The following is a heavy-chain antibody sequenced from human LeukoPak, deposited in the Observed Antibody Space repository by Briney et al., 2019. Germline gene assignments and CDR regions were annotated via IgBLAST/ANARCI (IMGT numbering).Heavy chain of an antibody. J-gene: IGHJ4*02. CDR2: ISYDGSNK. Sequence: GRSLRLSCAASGFTFSSYAMHWVRQAPGKGLEWVAVISYDGSNKYYADSVKGRFTISRDNSKNTLYLQMNSLRAEDAAVYYCAREVGLTVTIDYWGQGTLVTVSS. CDR3: AREVGLTVTIDY. D-gene: IGHD4-17*01. CDR1: GFTFSSYA. V-gene: IGHV3-30-3*01.